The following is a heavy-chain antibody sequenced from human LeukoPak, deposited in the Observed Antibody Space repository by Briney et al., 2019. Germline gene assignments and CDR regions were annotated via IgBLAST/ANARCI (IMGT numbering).Heavy chain of an antibody. CDR3: ARDSETTPIHVLGY. J-gene: IGHJ4*02. Sequence: GGSLRFSCVVSGFTFTNYVVHWVRQAPGKGLEWVTLVSSDGGIKYYADSVKGRFSVSRDISKNTLYLQMNSLRVDDTAVYYCARDSETTPIHVLGYWGQGTLVTVSS. CDR1: GFTFTNYV. V-gene: IGHV3-30-3*01. CDR2: VSSDGGIK. D-gene: IGHD2-15*01.